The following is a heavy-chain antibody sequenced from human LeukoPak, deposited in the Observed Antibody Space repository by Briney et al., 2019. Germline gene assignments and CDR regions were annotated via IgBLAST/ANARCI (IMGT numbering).Heavy chain of an antibody. CDR2: IYYSGST. CDR1: GGSISSHY. J-gene: IGHJ4*02. V-gene: IGHV4-59*11. Sequence: SETLSLTCTVSGGSISSHYWSWIRQPPGKGLEWIGYIYYSGSTNYNPPLKSRVTISVDTSKNQFSLKLSSVTAAGTAVYYCARWNYPRFDYWGQGTLVTVSS. CDR3: ARWNYPRFDY. D-gene: IGHD3-16*02.